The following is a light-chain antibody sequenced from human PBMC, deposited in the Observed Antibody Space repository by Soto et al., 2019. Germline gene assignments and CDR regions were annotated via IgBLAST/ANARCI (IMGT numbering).Light chain of an antibody. CDR3: SSYTSISTLYV. CDR2: EVS. V-gene: IGLV2-14*01. J-gene: IGLJ1*01. CDR1: NSDVGGYNY. Sequence: QSVLTQPASVSGSPGQSITISCTGTNSDVGGYNYVSWYQQHPGKAPELMIYEVSHRPSGVSNRFSGSKSDNTASLTISGIQAEDEADEYCSSYTSISTLYVFGTGTKVTV.